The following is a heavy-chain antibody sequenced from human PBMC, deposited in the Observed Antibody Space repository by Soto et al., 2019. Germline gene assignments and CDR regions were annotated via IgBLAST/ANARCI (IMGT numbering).Heavy chain of an antibody. Sequence: GASVKVSCKASGGTFSSYAISWVRQAPGQGLEWMGGIIPIFGTANYAQKFQGRVTITADESTSTAYMELSSLRSEDTAVYYCARCRDGYNPWGKFDYWGQGTLVTAPQ. D-gene: IGHD5-12*01. J-gene: IGHJ4*02. CDR3: ARCRDGYNPWGKFDY. CDR1: GGTFSSYA. CDR2: IIPIFGTA. V-gene: IGHV1-69*13.